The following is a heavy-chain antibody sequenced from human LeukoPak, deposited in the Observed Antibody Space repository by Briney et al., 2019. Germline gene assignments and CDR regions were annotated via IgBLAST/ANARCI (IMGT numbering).Heavy chain of an antibody. CDR3: ARTYCSSTSCYTFDY. CDR1: GGSISSSSYY. J-gene: IGHJ4*02. V-gene: IGHV4-39*07. Sequence: SDTLSLTCTVSGGSISSSSYYWGWIRQPPGKGLEWIGSIYYSGSTYYNPSLKSRVTISVDTSKNQFSLKLSSVTAADTAVYYCARTYCSSTSCYTFDYWGQGTLVAVSS. CDR2: IYYSGST. D-gene: IGHD2-2*02.